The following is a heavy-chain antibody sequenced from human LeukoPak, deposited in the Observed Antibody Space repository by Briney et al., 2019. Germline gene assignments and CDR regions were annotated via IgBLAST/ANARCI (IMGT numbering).Heavy chain of an antibody. CDR3: AREKSIAAAAMNDY. CDR2: IYTSGST. V-gene: IGHV4-61*02. J-gene: IGHJ4*02. D-gene: IGHD6-13*01. Sequence: SQTLSLTCTVSGGSISSGSYYWSWIRQPAGKGLEWIGRIYTSGSTNYNPSLKSRVTISVDTSKNQFSLKLSSETAADTAVYYCAREKSIAAAAMNDYWGQGTLVTVSS. CDR1: GGSISSGSYY.